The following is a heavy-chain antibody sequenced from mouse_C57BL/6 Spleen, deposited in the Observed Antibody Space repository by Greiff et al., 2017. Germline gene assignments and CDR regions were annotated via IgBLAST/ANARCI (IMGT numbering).Heavy chain of an antibody. Sequence: VQLQQPGAELVMPGASVKLSCKASGYTFTSYWMHWVKQRPGQGLEWIGEIDPSDSYTNYNQKFKGKSTLTVDKSSSTAYMQLSSLTSEDSAVYYCARYGNYGGYFDVWGTGTTVTVAS. CDR2: IDPSDSYT. CDR3: ARYGNYGGYFDV. D-gene: IGHD2-1*01. J-gene: IGHJ1*03. V-gene: IGHV1-69*01. CDR1: GYTFTSYW.